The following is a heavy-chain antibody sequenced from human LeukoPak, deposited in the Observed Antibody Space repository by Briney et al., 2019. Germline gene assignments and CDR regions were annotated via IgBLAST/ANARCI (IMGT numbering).Heavy chain of an antibody. Sequence: PGGSLRLSCAASGFTVSSNYMSWVRQAPGKGLEWVSVIYSGGSTYYADSVKGRFTISRDNSKSTLYLQMNTLRAEDSALYYCAKDAGLLVDTGSLTYWGQGTLVTVSS. CDR2: IYSGGST. CDR1: GFTVSSNY. J-gene: IGHJ4*02. CDR3: AKDAGLLVDTGSLTY. D-gene: IGHD5-18*01. V-gene: IGHV3-53*01.